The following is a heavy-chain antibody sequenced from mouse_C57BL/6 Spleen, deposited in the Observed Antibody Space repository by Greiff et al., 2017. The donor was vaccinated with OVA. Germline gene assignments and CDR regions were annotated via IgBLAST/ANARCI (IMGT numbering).Heavy chain of an antibody. CDR3: ARSRTGTFDY. CDR2: INPGSGGT. CDR1: GYAFTNYL. J-gene: IGHJ2*01. D-gene: IGHD4-1*01. Sequence: QVQLQQSGSELVRPGTSVKVSCKASGYAFTNYLIEWVKQRPGQGLEWIGVINPGSGGTNYNEKFKGKATLTADKSSSTAYMQLSSLTSEDSAVYFCARSRTGTFDYWGQGTTLTVSS. V-gene: IGHV1-54*01.